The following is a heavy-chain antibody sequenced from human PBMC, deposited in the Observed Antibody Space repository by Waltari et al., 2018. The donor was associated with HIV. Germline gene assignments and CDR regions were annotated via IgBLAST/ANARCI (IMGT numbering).Heavy chain of an antibody. Sequence: QLHLPESGPGLVRPSETLSLTCTVPGGSINSGYHYWTWVRQPPGKGLEWTGYIHYSGRTYYNPSLKGRLVISVDTSTNQFSLRLSSVTAADTAIYYAARVHSFEFGLDVWGQGTTVTVSS. V-gene: IGHV4-30-4*01. J-gene: IGHJ6*02. CDR3: ARVHSFEFGLDV. CDR1: GGSINSGYHY. CDR2: IHYSGRT. D-gene: IGHD2-15*01.